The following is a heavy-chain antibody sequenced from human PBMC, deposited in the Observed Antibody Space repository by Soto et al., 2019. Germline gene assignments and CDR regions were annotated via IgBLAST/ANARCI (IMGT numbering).Heavy chain of an antibody. CDR2: IKSKTDGGTT. J-gene: IGHJ1*01. CDR3: TTVPWGTVTRIHFQH. D-gene: IGHD4-17*01. V-gene: IGHV3-15*01. Sequence: GGSLRLSCAASGFTFSNAWMSWVRQAPGKGLEWVGRIKSKTDGGTTDYAAPVKGRFTISRDDSENTLYLQMNSLKTEDTAVYYCTTVPWGTVTRIHFQHWGQGTLVTVSS. CDR1: GFTFSNAW.